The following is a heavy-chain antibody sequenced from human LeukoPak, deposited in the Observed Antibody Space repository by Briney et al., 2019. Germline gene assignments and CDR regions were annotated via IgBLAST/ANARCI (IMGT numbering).Heavy chain of an antibody. J-gene: IGHJ5*02. V-gene: IGHV1-2*06. CDR3: ARGGTGGNWFDP. D-gene: IGHD1-26*01. CDR1: GYPFSSHG. Sequence: ASVKVSCKASGYPFSSHGITWVRQAPGQGLEWMGRINPNSGGTNYAQKFQGRVTMTRDTSISTAYMELSRLRSDDTAVYYCARGGTGGNWFDPWGQGTLVTVSS. CDR2: INPNSGGT.